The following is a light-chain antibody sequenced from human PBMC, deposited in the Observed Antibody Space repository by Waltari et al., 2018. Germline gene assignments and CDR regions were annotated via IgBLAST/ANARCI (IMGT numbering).Light chain of an antibody. CDR2: EVN. CDR1: SSDVGGYNY. Sequence: QSALTQPPSASGSPGQSVTISCTGTSSDVGGYNYVSWYQQHPGKAPKVMIYEVNKRPSGVPERFSGSESGNTASLTVSGLQAEDEADYYCSSYAGSNNLLFGGGTKLTVL. V-gene: IGLV2-8*01. J-gene: IGLJ2*01. CDR3: SSYAGSNNLL.